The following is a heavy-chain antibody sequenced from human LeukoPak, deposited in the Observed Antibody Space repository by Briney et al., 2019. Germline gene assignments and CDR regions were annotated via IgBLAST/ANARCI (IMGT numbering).Heavy chain of an antibody. V-gene: IGHV3-53*01. CDR2: IYSGGNT. CDR3: ARRAGDYSHPYDY. Sequence: GGSLRLSCAASGFTVSSNYTSWVRQAPGKGLEWVSFIYSGGNTYYADSVKGRFTISRDNSKNTVHLQMNSLRAEDTAMYYCARRAGDYSHPYDYWGQGTLVTVSS. CDR1: GFTVSSNY. D-gene: IGHD3-22*01. J-gene: IGHJ4*02.